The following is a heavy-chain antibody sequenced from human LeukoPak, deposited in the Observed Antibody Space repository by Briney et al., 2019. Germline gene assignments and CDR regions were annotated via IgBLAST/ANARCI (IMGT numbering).Heavy chain of an antibody. CDR2: ISYDGSNK. D-gene: IGHD1-26*01. J-gene: IGHJ4*02. Sequence: GGSLRLSCAASGFTFSSYTIHWVRQAPGKGLEWVAVISYDGSNKYYADSVKGRFTISRDNSKNTLYLQMNSLRVEDTAVYYCVSDWDGHWGRGTLVTVSS. CDR1: GFTFSSYT. V-gene: IGHV3-30*04. CDR3: VSDWDGH.